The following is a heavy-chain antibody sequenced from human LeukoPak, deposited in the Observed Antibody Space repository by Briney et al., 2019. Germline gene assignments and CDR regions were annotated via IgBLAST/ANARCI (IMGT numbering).Heavy chain of an antibody. D-gene: IGHD4-23*01. J-gene: IGHJ4*02. Sequence: KPSETLSLTCTVSGGSISSYYWSWIRQPPGKGQEWIGYIYYSGSTYYNPSLKSRVTISVDTSKNQFSLKLSSVTAADTAVYYCARPSYGGNSAEAVDYWGQGTLVTVSS. CDR2: IYYSGST. CDR3: ARPSYGGNSAEAVDY. V-gene: IGHV4-59*08. CDR1: GGSISSYY.